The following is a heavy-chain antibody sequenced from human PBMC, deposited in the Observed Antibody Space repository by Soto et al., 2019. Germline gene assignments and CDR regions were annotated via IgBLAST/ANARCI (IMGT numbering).Heavy chain of an antibody. CDR1: GFTFSIYA. J-gene: IGHJ6*02. V-gene: IGHV3-23*01. CDR3: ARTTYYDFWSGYYCGMDV. CDR2: ISGSGGST. Sequence: GGSLRLSCAASGFTFSIYAMSWVRQAPGKGLEWVSAISGSGGSTYYADSVKGRFTISRDNSKNTLYLQMNSLRAEDTAVYYCARTTYYDFWSGYYCGMDVWGQGTTVTVSS. D-gene: IGHD3-3*01.